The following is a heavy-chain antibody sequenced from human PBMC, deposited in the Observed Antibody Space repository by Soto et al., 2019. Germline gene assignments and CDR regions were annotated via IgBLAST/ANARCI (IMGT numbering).Heavy chain of an antibody. J-gene: IGHJ5*02. CDR2: IIPIFGTA. CDR1: GGTFSSYA. CDR3: ARANTVTAVPYNWFDP. Sequence: QVQLVQSGAEVKKPGSSVKVSCKASGGTFSSYAISWVRQAPGQGLEWMGGIIPIFGTANYAQKFQGRVTITADESTSTADMELSSLRSEDTAVYYCARANTVTAVPYNWFDPWGQGTLVTVSS. D-gene: IGHD4-17*01. V-gene: IGHV1-69*12.